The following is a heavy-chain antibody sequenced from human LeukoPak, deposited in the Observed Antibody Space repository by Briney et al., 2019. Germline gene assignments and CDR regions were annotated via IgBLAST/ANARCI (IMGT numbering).Heavy chain of an antibody. V-gene: IGHV3-7*01. Sequence: GGSLRLSCAASGFSFSSYWMSWVRQAPGKGLEWVANIRQDGSEKYYLDSVKGRFTISRDNAKNSLYLQMNTLRAEDTAVYYCGRSGIVTTAVPFWGQGTLVTVSS. CDR3: GRSGIVTTAVPF. CDR2: IRQDGSEK. J-gene: IGHJ4*02. D-gene: IGHD1-26*01. CDR1: GFSFSSYW.